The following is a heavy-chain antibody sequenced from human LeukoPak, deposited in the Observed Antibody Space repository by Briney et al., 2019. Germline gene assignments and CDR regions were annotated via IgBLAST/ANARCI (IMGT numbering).Heavy chain of an antibody. CDR1: GYTFTSYD. CDR3: ARLDILTGYSSDY. V-gene: IGHV1-8*01. D-gene: IGHD3-9*01. Sequence: GASVKVSCKASGYTFTSYDINWVRQATGQGLEWMGWMNPNSGSTDYAQKFQGRVTMTRNTSISTAYMELSSLRSEDTAVYYCARLDILTGYSSDYWGQGTLVTVSS. CDR2: MNPNSGST. J-gene: IGHJ4*02.